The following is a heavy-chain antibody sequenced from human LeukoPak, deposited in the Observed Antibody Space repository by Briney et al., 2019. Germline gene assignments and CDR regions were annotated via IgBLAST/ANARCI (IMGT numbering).Heavy chain of an antibody. Sequence: PGGSLRLSCAASGFTVSSNYMSWVRQAPGKGLEWVSVIYSGGTAYYANSVKGRFTISRDNSKNTLYLQMNSLRAEDTAVYYCARDSHDYSYYYMDVWGKGTTVTVSS. V-gene: IGHV3-66*01. CDR2: IYSGGTA. J-gene: IGHJ6*03. CDR3: ARDSHDYSYYYMDV. CDR1: GFTVSSNY.